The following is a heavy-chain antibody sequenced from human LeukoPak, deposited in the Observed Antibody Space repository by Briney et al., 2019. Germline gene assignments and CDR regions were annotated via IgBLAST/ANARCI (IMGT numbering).Heavy chain of an antibody. J-gene: IGHJ4*02. CDR1: GFTFSSYG. Sequence: GGSLRPSCAASGFTFSSYGMHWVRQAPGKGLEWVSFIRYDGSNKYYAGSVKGRFTISRDNSKNTLYLQMNSLRAEDTAVYYCVKDYDFWSGYYSPTRGYFDYWGQGTLVTVSS. CDR3: VKDYDFWSGYYSPTRGYFDY. D-gene: IGHD3-3*01. V-gene: IGHV3-30*02. CDR2: IRYDGSNK.